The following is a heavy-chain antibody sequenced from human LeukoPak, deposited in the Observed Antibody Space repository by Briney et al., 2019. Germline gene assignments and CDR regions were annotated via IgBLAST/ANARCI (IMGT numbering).Heavy chain of an antibody. D-gene: IGHD2-2*01. J-gene: IGHJ6*03. CDR3: ARGTRAVPAATYYYYYYMDV. Sequence: GGSLRLSCSASGFTFTPYAMSWVRQAPGKGLEWVSSISGSGGSTYFADSVKGRFTISRDNSKNTLYLQMNSLRAEDTAVYYCARGTRAVPAATYYYYYYMDVWGEGTTVTVSS. CDR1: GFTFTPYA. V-gene: IGHV3-23*01. CDR2: ISGSGGST.